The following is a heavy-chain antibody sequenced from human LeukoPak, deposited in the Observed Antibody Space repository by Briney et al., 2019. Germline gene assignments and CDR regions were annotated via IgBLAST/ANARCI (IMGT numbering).Heavy chain of an antibody. CDR2: ISGSGTST. J-gene: IGHJ3*02. CDR3: ARDAEVDYYDTSGDAFDI. Sequence: GGSLRLSCAASGFTFSSYDMSWVRQAPGKGLEWVSGISGSGTSTYYADSVKGRFTISRDNAKNSLYLQMNSLRAEDTAVYYCARDAEVDYYDTSGDAFDIWGQGTVVTVSS. D-gene: IGHD3-22*01. V-gene: IGHV3-23*01. CDR1: GFTFSSYD.